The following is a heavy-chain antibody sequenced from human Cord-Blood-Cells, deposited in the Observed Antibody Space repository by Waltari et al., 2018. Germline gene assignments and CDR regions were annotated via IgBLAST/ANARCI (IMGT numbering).Heavy chain of an antibody. J-gene: IGHJ5*02. Sequence: ETLSLTCTVSGGSISSSSYYWGWIRQPTGKGLEWIGSIYYSGSTYSNPSLKSRVTISVDTSKNQFSLKLSSVTAADTAVYYCAIPSPQDSWSGYTSNWFDPWGQGTLVTVSS. CDR2: IYYSGST. D-gene: IGHD3-3*01. V-gene: IGHV4-39*01. CDR3: AIPSPQDSWSGYTSNWFDP. CDR1: GGSISSSSYY.